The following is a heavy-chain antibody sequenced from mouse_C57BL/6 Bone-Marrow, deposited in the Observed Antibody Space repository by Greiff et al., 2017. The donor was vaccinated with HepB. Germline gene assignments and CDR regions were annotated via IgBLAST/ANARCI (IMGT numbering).Heavy chain of an antibody. V-gene: IGHV1-5*01. CDR3: TRGGVAYGSSSFAMDY. Sequence: EVQLQQSGTVLARPGASVKMSCKTSGYTFTSYWMHWVKQRPGQGLEWIGAIYPGNSDTSYNQKFKGKAKLTAVTSASTAYMELSSLTNEDSAVYYCTRGGVAYGSSSFAMDYWGQGTSVTVSS. CDR1: GYTFTSYW. CDR2: IYPGNSDT. D-gene: IGHD1-1*01. J-gene: IGHJ4*01.